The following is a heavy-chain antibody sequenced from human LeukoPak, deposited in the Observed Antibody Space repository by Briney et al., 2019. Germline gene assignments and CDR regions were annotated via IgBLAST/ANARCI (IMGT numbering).Heavy chain of an antibody. CDR1: GGSFSGYY. J-gene: IGHJ4*02. CDR2: INHSGST. D-gene: IGHD2-15*01. Sequence: SETLSLTCAVYGGSFSGYYWSWIRQPPGKGLEWIGEINHSGSTNYNPSLKSRVTISVDTSKNQFSLKLSSVTAADTAVYYCARGLGVVVYYFDYWGQGTLVTVSS. V-gene: IGHV4-34*01. CDR3: ARGLGVVVYYFDY.